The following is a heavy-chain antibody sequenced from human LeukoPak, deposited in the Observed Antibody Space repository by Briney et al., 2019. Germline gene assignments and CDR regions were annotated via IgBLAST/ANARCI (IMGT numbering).Heavy chain of an antibody. CDR3: ARDKYYGSGSLRSQVPRGAFDI. CDR2: ISSSSSAI. CDR1: GFTFSSYS. Sequence: GGSLRLSCAASGFTFSSYSINWVRQAPGKGLEWVSYISSSSSAIYYADSVKGRFTISRDNAKNSLYLQMNSLRDEDTAVYYCARDKYYGSGSLRSQVPRGAFDIWGQGTMVTVSS. V-gene: IGHV3-48*02. J-gene: IGHJ3*02. D-gene: IGHD3-10*01.